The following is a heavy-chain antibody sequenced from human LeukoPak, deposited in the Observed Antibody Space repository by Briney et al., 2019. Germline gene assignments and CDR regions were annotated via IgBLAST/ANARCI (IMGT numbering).Heavy chain of an antibody. V-gene: IGHV3-7*01. CDR1: GFTFSSYW. CDR3: ARDLSGVTGYTYGRGIDY. Sequence: GGSLRLSCAASGFTFSSYWMSWVRQAPGKGLEWAANIKKDGSEKYYVDSVKGRFTISRDNAKTSLYLQMNSLRVEDTAVYYCARDLSGVTGYTYGRGIDYWGQGTLVTVSS. CDR2: IKKDGSEK. J-gene: IGHJ4*02. D-gene: IGHD5-18*01.